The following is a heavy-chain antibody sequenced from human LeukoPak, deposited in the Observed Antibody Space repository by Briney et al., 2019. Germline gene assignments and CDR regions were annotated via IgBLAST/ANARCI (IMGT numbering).Heavy chain of an antibody. CDR2: INPSGGST. J-gene: IGHJ4*02. CDR3: ARGYYDSSGYYRRLGDYFDY. CDR1: GYTFTSYY. V-gene: IGHV1-46*01. Sequence: ASVKVSCKASGYTFTSYYMHWVRQAPGQGLEWMGIINPSGGSTSYAQKFQGRVTMTRDTSTSTVYMELSSLRSEDTAVCYCARGYYDSSGYYRRLGDYFDYWGQGTLVTVSS. D-gene: IGHD3-22*01.